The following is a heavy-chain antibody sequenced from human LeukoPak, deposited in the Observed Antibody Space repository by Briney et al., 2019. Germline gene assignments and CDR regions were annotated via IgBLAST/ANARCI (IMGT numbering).Heavy chain of an antibody. CDR1: GDSMNTYH. CDR2: LHVSGST. D-gene: IGHD2-2*01. V-gene: IGHV4-4*07. CDR3: ARDPFKSSFES. Sequence: SENLSLTCSVSGDSMNTYHWAWIRQPAGKGLEWIGRLHVSGSTNFNPSLKSRVSISVDKSEKPFSLKMTSTTAADTAVYFCARDPFKSSFESWGQGILVTVSS. J-gene: IGHJ4*02.